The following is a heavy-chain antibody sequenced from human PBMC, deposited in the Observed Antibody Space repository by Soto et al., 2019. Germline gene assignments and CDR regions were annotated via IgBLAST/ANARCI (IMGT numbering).Heavy chain of an antibody. D-gene: IGHD3-22*01. V-gene: IGHV4-59*01. Sequence: QVQLQESGPGLVRPSETLSLTCTVSGGSLITYYWSWIRQPPGKGLEWIGYIFYSGGTNYNPSLNSRVTISADTSKNQFSRKLSSVTAADTAVYYCARFYYDGSRYHSALDHWGQGILVTVSS. CDR3: ARFYYDGSRYHSALDH. CDR1: GGSLITYY. J-gene: IGHJ4*02. CDR2: IFYSGGT.